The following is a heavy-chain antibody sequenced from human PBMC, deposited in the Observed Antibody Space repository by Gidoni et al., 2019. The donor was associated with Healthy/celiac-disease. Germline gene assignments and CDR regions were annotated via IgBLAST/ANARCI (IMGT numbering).Heavy chain of an antibody. CDR2: INHSGST. Sequence: QVQLQQWGAGLLKPSETLSLTCAVYGGSFSGYYWSWIRQPPGTGLEWIGEINHSGSTNYNPSLKSRVTISVDTSKNQFSLKLSSVTAADTAVYYCARARLRITMVRGVRGWFDPWGQGTLVTVSS. CDR3: ARARLRITMVRGVRGWFDP. V-gene: IGHV4-34*01. CDR1: GGSFSGYY. D-gene: IGHD3-10*01. J-gene: IGHJ5*02.